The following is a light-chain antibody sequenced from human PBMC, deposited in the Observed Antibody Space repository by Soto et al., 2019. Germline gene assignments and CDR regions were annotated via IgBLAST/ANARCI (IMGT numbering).Light chain of an antibody. CDR3: QQYHNWPPLT. Sequence: EIVLTQSPGTLSLSPGARATLSCRASQSVSSSYLAWYQQKPGQAPRLLIYRAFNRATGIPDRFSGSGFGTDFTLTISSLQSEDFAVYYCQQYHNWPPLTFGGGTKVDIK. CDR1: QSVSSSY. V-gene: IGKV3-20*01. J-gene: IGKJ4*01. CDR2: RAF.